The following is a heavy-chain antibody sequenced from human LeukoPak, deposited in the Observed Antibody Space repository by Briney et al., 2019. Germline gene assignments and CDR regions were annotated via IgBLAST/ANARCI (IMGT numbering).Heavy chain of an antibody. Sequence: ASVKVSCKASGYTFTSYAMNWVRQAPGQGLEWMGWISAYNGNTNYAQKLQGRVTMTTDTSTSTAYMELRSLRSDDTAVYYCARIPLYGATFVYWGQGTLVTVSS. CDR1: GYTFTSYA. D-gene: IGHD4/OR15-4a*01. J-gene: IGHJ4*02. CDR3: ARIPLYGATFVY. CDR2: ISAYNGNT. V-gene: IGHV1-18*01.